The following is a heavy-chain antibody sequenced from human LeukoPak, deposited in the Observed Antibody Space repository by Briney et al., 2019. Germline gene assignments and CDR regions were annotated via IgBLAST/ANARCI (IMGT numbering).Heavy chain of an antibody. Sequence: GGSLRLSCAASGFTFSSYSMNWVRQAPGKGLEWVSTISGSGGSTYYADSVKGRFTISRDNSKNTLYLQMNSLRAEDTAVYYCAKLTGERLAYFDYWGQGTLVTISS. CDR3: AKLTGERLAYFDY. V-gene: IGHV3-23*01. J-gene: IGHJ4*02. CDR2: ISGSGGST. CDR1: GFTFSSYS. D-gene: IGHD7-27*01.